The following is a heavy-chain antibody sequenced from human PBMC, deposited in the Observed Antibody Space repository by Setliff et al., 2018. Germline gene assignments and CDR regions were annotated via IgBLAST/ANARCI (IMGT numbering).Heavy chain of an antibody. V-gene: IGHV4-34*01. CDR2: INHSGST. J-gene: IGHJ6*03. CDR3: ARHVGSRSRGYNYYYYYMDV. D-gene: IGHD3-10*01. CDR1: GGSISSYY. Sequence: SETLSLTCSVSGGSISSYYWSWIRQPPGKGLEWIGKINHSGSTNYNPSLKSRVTISVDTSKNQLSLKLTSVTAADTAVYYCARHVGSRSRGYNYYYYYMDVWGRGTTVTVSS.